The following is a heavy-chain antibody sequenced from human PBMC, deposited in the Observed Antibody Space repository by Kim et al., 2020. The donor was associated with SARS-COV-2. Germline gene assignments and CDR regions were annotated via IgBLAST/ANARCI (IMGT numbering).Heavy chain of an antibody. CDR3: ARGGRCHDYGDYDYYYY. Sequence: GGSLRLSCAASGFTFSSYAMHWVRQAPGKGLEWVAVISYDGSNKYYADSAKGRFTISRDNSKNTLYLQMNSLRAEDTAAYYCARGGRCHDYGDYDYYYY. CDR2: ISYDGSNK. J-gene: IGHJ6*03. D-gene: IGHD4-17*01. V-gene: IGHV3-30-3*01. CDR1: GFTFSSYA.